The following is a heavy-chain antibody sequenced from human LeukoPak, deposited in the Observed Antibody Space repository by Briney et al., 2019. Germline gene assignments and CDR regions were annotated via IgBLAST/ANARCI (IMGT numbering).Heavy chain of an antibody. CDR1: GGSISSYY. D-gene: IGHD2-2*01. V-gene: IGHV4-59*01. CDR3: ARGYCSSTSCSHYNWFDP. Sequence: PSETLSLTCTVSGGSISSYYWSWIRQPPGKGLEWIGYIYYSGSTNYNPSLKSRVTISVDTSKNQFSLKLSSVTAADTAVYYCARGYCSSTSCSHYNWFDPWGQGTLVTVFS. J-gene: IGHJ5*02. CDR2: IYYSGST.